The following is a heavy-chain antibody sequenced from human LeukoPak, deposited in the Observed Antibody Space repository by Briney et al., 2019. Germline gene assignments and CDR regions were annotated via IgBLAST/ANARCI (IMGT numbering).Heavy chain of an antibody. D-gene: IGHD3-10*01. CDR2: ISAYNGNT. CDR1: GGTFSSYA. J-gene: IGHJ4*02. V-gene: IGHV1-18*01. CDR3: AILLWFGEPS. Sequence: ASVKVSCKASGGTFSSYAISWVRQTPGQGLEWMGWISAYNGNTNYAQKLQGRVTMTTDTSTSTAYMELRSLRSDDTAVYYCAILLWFGEPSWGQGTLVTVSS.